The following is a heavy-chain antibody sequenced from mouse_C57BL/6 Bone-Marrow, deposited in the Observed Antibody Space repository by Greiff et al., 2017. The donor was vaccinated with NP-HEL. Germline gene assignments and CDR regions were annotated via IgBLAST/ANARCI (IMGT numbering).Heavy chain of an antibody. CDR3: ARRNYGNYLYWYFDV. CDR2: IYPGDGDT. D-gene: IGHD2-1*01. CDR1: GYAFSSSW. Sequence: QVQLKQSGPELVKPGASVKISCKASGYAFSSSWMNWVKQRPGKGLEWIGRIYPGDGDTNYNGKFKGKATLTADKSSSTAYMQLSSLTSEDSAVYFCARRNYGNYLYWYFDVWGTGTTVTVSS. J-gene: IGHJ1*03. V-gene: IGHV1-82*01.